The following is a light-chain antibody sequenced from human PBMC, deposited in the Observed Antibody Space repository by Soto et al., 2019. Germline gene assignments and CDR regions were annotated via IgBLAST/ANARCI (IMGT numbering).Light chain of an antibody. CDR3: QQYSAFLKWT. CDR2: GAS. V-gene: IGKV3-20*01. J-gene: IGKJ1*01. Sequence: VLTQSTGPQSLSRGDRATHSSRALPSVSSIYLGWYQQKSGQAPRLLIYGASSRATGIPDRFSGRGSGTDFTLTISGLEPEDFALYYCQQYSAFLKWTFGQGTMV. CDR1: PSVSSIY.